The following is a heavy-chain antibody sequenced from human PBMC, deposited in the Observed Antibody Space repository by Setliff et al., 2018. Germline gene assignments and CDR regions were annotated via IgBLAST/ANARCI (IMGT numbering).Heavy chain of an antibody. Sequence: PGGSLRLSCAASGFTFGDFAMTWVRQAPGKGLEWVSGIGGRGSTYYADSVKGRFTISRDNSKNTLYLQMNSLRAEDTAVYYCAREAYYYGSGSYPLDYWGQGTLVTVSS. CDR2: IGGRGST. J-gene: IGHJ4*02. V-gene: IGHV3-23*01. D-gene: IGHD3-10*01. CDR3: AREAYYYGSGSYPLDY. CDR1: GFTFGDFA.